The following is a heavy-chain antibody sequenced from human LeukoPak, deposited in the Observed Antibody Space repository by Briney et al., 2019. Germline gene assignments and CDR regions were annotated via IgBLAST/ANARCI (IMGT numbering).Heavy chain of an antibody. Sequence: GASVKVSCKASGYTFTGYHMHWVRQAPGQGLEWMGWINPNSGGTNYAQKSQGRVTMTRDTSISTAYMELSRLRSDDTAVYYCARVQVTTLSGRDYWGQGTLVTVSS. V-gene: IGHV1-2*02. J-gene: IGHJ4*02. D-gene: IGHD4-17*01. CDR1: GYTFTGYH. CDR3: ARVQVTTLSGRDY. CDR2: INPNSGGT.